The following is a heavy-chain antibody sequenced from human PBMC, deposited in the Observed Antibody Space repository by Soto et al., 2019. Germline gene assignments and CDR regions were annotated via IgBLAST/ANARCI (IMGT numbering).Heavy chain of an antibody. V-gene: IGHV4-34*01. CDR2: INHSGST. Sequence: SETLSLTCAVYGGSFSGYYWSWIRQPPGKGLEWIGEINHSGSTNYNPSLKSRVTISVDTSKNQFSLKLSSVTAADTAVYYCARGRYCSSTSCYGTVNWFDPWGQGTLVTVSS. J-gene: IGHJ5*02. CDR3: ARGRYCSSTSCYGTVNWFDP. D-gene: IGHD2-2*01. CDR1: GGSFSGYY.